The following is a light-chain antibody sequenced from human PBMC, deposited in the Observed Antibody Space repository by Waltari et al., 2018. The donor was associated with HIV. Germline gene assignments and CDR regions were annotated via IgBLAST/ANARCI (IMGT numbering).Light chain of an antibody. V-gene: IGKV3-15*01. CDR3: QQYNSWPPGNT. J-gene: IGKJ2*01. CDR1: PSVSSK. Sequence: EIVMTQSPVTLSVSPGERDTLSCRLSPSVSSKIAWYQQKPGQAPRLLIYAASTRATGTPARFSGSGSGTEFTLTISSLQPEDFAVYYCQQYNSWPPGNTFGQGTKLEIK. CDR2: AAS.